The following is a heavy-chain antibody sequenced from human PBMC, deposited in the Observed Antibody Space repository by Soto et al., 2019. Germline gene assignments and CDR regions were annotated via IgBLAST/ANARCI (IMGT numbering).Heavy chain of an antibody. CDR3: ARAYYDFWSGYPVNYYYMDV. CDR2: ISAYNGNT. V-gene: IGHV1-18*01. D-gene: IGHD3-3*01. Sequence: QVQLVQSGAEVKKPGASVKVSCKASGYTFTSYGISWVRQAPGQGLEWMGWISAYNGNTNYAQKLQGRGTITTDTSTSTAYVELRSLRSDDTAVYYCARAYYDFWSGYPVNYYYMDVWGKGTTVTVSS. J-gene: IGHJ6*03. CDR1: GYTFTSYG.